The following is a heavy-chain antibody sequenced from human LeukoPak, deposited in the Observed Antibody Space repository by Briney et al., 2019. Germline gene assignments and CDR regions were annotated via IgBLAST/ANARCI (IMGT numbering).Heavy chain of an antibody. CDR1: GFTFSSYG. J-gene: IGHJ5*02. V-gene: IGHV3-30*18. Sequence: GRSLRLSCAASGFTFSSYGMHWVRQAPGKGLEGVAVISYDGSNKYYAASVKGRFTISRDNSKNTLYLQMNSLRAEDTAVYYCAKRGSIFGKKNWFDPWGQGTLVTVSS. D-gene: IGHD3-10*02. CDR2: ISYDGSNK. CDR3: AKRGSIFGKKNWFDP.